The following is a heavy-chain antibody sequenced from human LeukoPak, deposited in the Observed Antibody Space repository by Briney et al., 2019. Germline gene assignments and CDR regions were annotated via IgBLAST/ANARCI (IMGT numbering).Heavy chain of an antibody. CDR2: ISYDGSNK. V-gene: IGHV3-30*04. J-gene: IGHJ4*02. CDR1: GFTFSSYA. CDR3: AKGGHSSSWYRKFDY. Sequence: PGRSLRLSCAASGFTFSSYAMPWVGQAPGKGLEWVAVISYDGSNKYYADSVKGRFTISRDNSKNTLYLQMNSLRAEDTAVYYCAKGGHSSSWYRKFDYWGQGTLVTVSS. D-gene: IGHD6-13*01.